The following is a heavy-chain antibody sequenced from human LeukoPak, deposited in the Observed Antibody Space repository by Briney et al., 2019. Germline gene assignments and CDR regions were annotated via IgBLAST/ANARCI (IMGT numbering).Heavy chain of an antibody. CDR1: GFTFSSYW. D-gene: IGHD1-26*01. Sequence: GGSLRLSCAASGFTFSSYWMHWVRQAPGKGLVWVSRINSDGSSTSYADSVKGRFTISRDNAKNTLYLQMNSLRAEDTAVYYCAREIRSGSYPYYFDYWGQGTLVTVSS. V-gene: IGHV3-74*01. CDR3: AREIRSGSYPYYFDY. J-gene: IGHJ4*02. CDR2: INSDGSST.